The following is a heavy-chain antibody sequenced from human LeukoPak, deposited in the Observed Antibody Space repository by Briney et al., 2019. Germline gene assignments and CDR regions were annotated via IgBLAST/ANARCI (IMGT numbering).Heavy chain of an antibody. CDR1: GGSISSHY. Sequence: PSETLSLTCTVSGGSISSHYWSWIRQPPGKGLEWIGYIYYSGSTNYNPSLKSRVTISVDTSKNQFSLKLSSVTAADTAVYYCARDLTGIAAEYGYWGQGTLVTVSS. CDR2: IYYSGST. D-gene: IGHD6-13*01. J-gene: IGHJ4*02. V-gene: IGHV4-59*11. CDR3: ARDLTGIAAEYGY.